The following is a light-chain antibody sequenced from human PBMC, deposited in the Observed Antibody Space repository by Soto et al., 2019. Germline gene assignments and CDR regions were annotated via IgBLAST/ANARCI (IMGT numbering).Light chain of an antibody. CDR2: ESS. J-gene: IGKJ1*01. Sequence: EIVLTQSPATLSLSPGERATLSCRASQNVANYLDWYQQKPGQAPRLLIYESSNRATGIAARFSGSGSGTDFTLTISSLETEDFAVYYCQQRSNWPRTFGQGTKV. CDR3: QQRSNWPRT. CDR1: QNVANY. V-gene: IGKV3-11*01.